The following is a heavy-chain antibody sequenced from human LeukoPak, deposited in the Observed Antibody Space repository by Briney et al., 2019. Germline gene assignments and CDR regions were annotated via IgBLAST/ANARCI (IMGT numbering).Heavy chain of an antibody. CDR3: ARDSGGSWPSYYYYYYGMDV. CDR1: GYTFTSYD. Sequence: ASVKVSCKASGYTFTSYDINWVRQATGQGLEWMGWISAYNGNTNYAQKLQGRVTMTTDTSTSTAYMELRSLRSDDTAVYYCARDSGGSWPSYYYYYYGMDVWGQGTTVTVSS. D-gene: IGHD3-10*01. V-gene: IGHV1-18*01. J-gene: IGHJ6*02. CDR2: ISAYNGNT.